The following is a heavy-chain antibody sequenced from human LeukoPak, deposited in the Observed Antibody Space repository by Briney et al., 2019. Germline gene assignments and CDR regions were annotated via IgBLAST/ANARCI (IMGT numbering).Heavy chain of an antibody. CDR2: IWYDGSKK. CDR3: ARDRSIAVIGPFYY. V-gene: IGHV3-33*01. Sequence: PRGSLTQSCAASGFTFSSYGMHWVRQAPGQGLEWVAVIWYDGSKKYYLDSVKGRFTISRDNSQNMLYLQMNSLRVEDTGLYYCARDRSIAVIGPFYYWGEGNLVTVSS. J-gene: IGHJ4*02. CDR1: GFTFSSYG. D-gene: IGHD6-19*01.